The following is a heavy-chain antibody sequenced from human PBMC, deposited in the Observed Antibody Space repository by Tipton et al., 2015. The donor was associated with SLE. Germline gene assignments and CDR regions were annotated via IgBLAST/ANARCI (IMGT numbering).Heavy chain of an antibody. J-gene: IGHJ6*02. CDR1: GGSISGHY. D-gene: IGHD4-17*01. CDR2: IYYTGNT. CDR3: ARMGYGDGFDV. V-gene: IGHV4-59*11. Sequence: TLSLTCTVSGGSISGHYWSWIRQPPGKGLEWIGYIYYTGNTNYNSSLKSRVTISVDTSKNQFSLKLSSVTAADTAVYYCARMGYGDGFDVWGQGTTVTVSS.